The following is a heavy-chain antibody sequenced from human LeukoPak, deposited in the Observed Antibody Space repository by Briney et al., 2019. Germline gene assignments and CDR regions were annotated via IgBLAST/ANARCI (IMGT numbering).Heavy chain of an antibody. Sequence: PSETLSLTCTVSGGSISSYYWSWIRQPAGKGLEWIGRIYTSGSTNYNPSLKSRVTMSVDTSKNQFSLKLSSVTAADTAVYYCAREGGHSRLNWFDPWGQGTLVTVSS. CDR1: GGSISSYY. V-gene: IGHV4-4*07. J-gene: IGHJ5*02. CDR2: IYTSGST. D-gene: IGHD3-16*01. CDR3: AREGGHSRLNWFDP.